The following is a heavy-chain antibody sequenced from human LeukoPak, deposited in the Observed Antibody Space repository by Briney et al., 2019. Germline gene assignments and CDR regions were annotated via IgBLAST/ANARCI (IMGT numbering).Heavy chain of an antibody. Sequence: GGSLRLSCAASGFNFSDHYMSWIRQAPGMGLEWVSYISSRSSVIKYGDSVRGRFAISRDNAKNSLYLQMDSLRAEDTAVYYCARKRYTTSWYTDSWGQGTLVTVSS. CDR2: ISSRSSVI. V-gene: IGHV3-11*01. CDR1: GFNFSDHY. CDR3: ARKRYTTSWYTDS. D-gene: IGHD6-13*01. J-gene: IGHJ4*02.